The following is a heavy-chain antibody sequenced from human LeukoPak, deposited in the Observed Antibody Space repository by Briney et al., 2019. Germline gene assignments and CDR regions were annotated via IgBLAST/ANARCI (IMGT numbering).Heavy chain of an antibody. CDR3: ARVRPGITMIVVVMFDAFDI. D-gene: IGHD3-22*01. CDR1: GYTFTSYG. J-gene: IGHJ3*02. CDR2: ISAYNGNT. Sequence: ASVKVSCKASGYTFTSYGISWVRQAPGQGLEWRGWISAYNGNTNYAQQLQGRVTMTTDTSTSTAYMELRSLRSDDTAVYYCARVRPGITMIVVVMFDAFDIWGQGTMVTVSS. V-gene: IGHV1-18*01.